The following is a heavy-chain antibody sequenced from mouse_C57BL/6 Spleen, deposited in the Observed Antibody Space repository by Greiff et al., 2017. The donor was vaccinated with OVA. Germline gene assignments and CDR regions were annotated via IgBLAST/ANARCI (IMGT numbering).Heavy chain of an antibody. V-gene: IGHV1-53*01. D-gene: IGHD2-4*01. CDR1: GYTFTSYW. J-gene: IGHJ3*01. Sequence: QVQLQQPGTELVKPGASVKLSCTASGYTFTSYWMHWVKQRPGQGLEWIGNINPSNGGTNYNEKFKSKATLTVDKSSSTAYMQLSSLTSEDSAVYDCARSEDYDLAWFAYWGQGTLVTVSA. CDR2: INPSNGGT. CDR3: ARSEDYDLAWFAY.